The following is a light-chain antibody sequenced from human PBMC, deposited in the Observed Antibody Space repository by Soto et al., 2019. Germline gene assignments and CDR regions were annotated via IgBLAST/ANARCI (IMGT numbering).Light chain of an antibody. CDR1: QSVSSTL. CDR2: GVS. CDR3: QHYGDSSWT. Sequence: EIVLTQSPVALSLSPGERATLSCRASQSVSSTLLTWYQQKPGQAPRLLIYGVSSRATGIPDRFSGSGSGTDCTLTISRLEPEDFAVYFCQHYGDSSWTVGQGTRVEI. J-gene: IGKJ1*01. V-gene: IGKV3-20*01.